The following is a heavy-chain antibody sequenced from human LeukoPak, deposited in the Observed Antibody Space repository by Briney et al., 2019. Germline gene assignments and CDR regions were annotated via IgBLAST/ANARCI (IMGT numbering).Heavy chain of an antibody. J-gene: IGHJ4*02. Sequence: RTGGSLRLSCAASGFTFDDYGMSWVRQAPGKGLEWVSGINWNGGSTGYADSVKGRFTISRDNAKNSLYLQMNSLRAEDTALYHCARVLRYCSGGSCYSGGKGYWGQGTLVTVSS. CDR2: INWNGGST. CDR1: GFTFDDYG. V-gene: IGHV3-20*01. CDR3: ARVLRYCSGGSCYSGGKGY. D-gene: IGHD2-15*01.